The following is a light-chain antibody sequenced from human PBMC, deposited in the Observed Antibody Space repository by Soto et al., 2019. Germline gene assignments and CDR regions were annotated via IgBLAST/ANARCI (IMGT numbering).Light chain of an antibody. CDR1: SSNIGSNT. CDR3: AAWEASLNGFYV. CDR2: SNN. J-gene: IGLJ1*01. Sequence: QSVLTKPPSASGTPGQRVTISCSGSSSNIGSNTVNWYQQLPGTAPKLLIYSNNQRPSGVPDRFSGSKSGTSASLAISGPRSGEEADYYCAAWEASLNGFYVFGTGTKVTVL. V-gene: IGLV1-44*01.